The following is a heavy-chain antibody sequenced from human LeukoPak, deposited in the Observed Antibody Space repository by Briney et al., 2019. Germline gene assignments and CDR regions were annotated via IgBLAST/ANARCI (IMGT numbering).Heavy chain of an antibody. CDR3: ARHVSGIYGSRGDFDY. CDR2: IHSNGGT. J-gene: IGHJ4*02. Sequence: SETLSLTCSVSGGSINSFYWSWIRQPPGKGLEWIGYIHSNGGTNYNPSLKGRVTMSVDTSKNQFSLKLNSVTAADSAVYFCARHVSGIYGSRGDFDYWGQGTLVTVSS. V-gene: IGHV4-59*08. CDR1: GGSINSFY. D-gene: IGHD3-10*01.